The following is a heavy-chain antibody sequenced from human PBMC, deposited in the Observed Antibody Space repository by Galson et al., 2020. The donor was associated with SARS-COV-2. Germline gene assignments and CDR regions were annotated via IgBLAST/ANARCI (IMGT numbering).Heavy chain of an antibody. D-gene: IGHD1-26*01. CDR3: GRESRWELYFDY. CDR1: GGSIRSGSYY. J-gene: IGHJ4*02. CDR2: IYTSERT. Sequence: SETLSLTCTVSGGSIRSGSYYWSWNRQPAGQGREWIGRIYTSERTNYNPSLKSRVTISGDTSRNQFSLNLNYVTAADTAVYYCGRESRWELYFDYWGQGILVTVAS. V-gene: IGHV4-61*02.